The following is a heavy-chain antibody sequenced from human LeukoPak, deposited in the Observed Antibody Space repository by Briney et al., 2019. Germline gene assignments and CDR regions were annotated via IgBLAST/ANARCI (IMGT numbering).Heavy chain of an antibody. CDR3: AKPGLGAFDI. J-gene: IGHJ3*02. Sequence: GGSLRLSCAASGFTFSSYAMAWVRQAPGKGPEWVSSISGSGGSTYYADSVKGRFTISRDNSKNTLYLQMNSLRAEDTAVYYCAKPGLGAFDIWGQGTMVTVSS. CDR1: GFTFSSYA. CDR2: ISGSGGST. V-gene: IGHV3-23*01.